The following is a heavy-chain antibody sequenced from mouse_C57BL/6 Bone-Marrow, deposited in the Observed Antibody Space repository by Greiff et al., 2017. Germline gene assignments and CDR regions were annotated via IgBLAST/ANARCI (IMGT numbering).Heavy chain of an antibody. J-gene: IGHJ2*01. CDR1: GYTFTSYT. CDR3: ARRDYVDFDY. D-gene: IGHD2-4*01. Sequence: VQLKQSGAELARPGASVKMSCKASGYTFTSYTMHWVKQRPGQGLEWIGYINPSSGYTKYNQKFKDKATLTADKSSSTAYMQLSSLTSEDSAVYYCARRDYVDFDYWGQGTTLTVSS. CDR2: INPSSGYT. V-gene: IGHV1-4*01.